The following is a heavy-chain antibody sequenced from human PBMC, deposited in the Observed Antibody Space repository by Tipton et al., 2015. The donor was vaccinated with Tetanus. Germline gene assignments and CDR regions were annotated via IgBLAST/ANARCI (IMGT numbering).Heavy chain of an antibody. CDR2: IYRSGSA. D-gene: IGHD5-24*01. CDR3: ARAPPLATVYFDY. J-gene: IGHJ4*02. V-gene: IGHV4-38-2*01. CDR1: GYSISSGYY. Sequence: TLSLTCVVSGYSISSGYYWGWIRQPPGKGPEWIASIYRSGSASYNPSLKSRVTISVDTSKNQFSLNLSSLTAADTAVYYCARAPPLATVYFDYWGRGTLVTVSS.